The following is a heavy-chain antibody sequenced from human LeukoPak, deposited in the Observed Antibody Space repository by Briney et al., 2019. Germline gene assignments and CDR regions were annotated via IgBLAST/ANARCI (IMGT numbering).Heavy chain of an antibody. CDR3: ARDFFYYDSNKVPHFDY. Sequence: PGGSLRLSCAASGFTFSSYGMHWVRQAPGKGLEWVAVISYDGSNKYYADSVKGRFTISRDNSKNTLYLQMNSLRAEDTAVYYCARDFFYYDSNKVPHFDYWGQGTLVTVSS. V-gene: IGHV3-30*03. CDR2: ISYDGSNK. CDR1: GFTFSSYG. D-gene: IGHD3-22*01. J-gene: IGHJ4*02.